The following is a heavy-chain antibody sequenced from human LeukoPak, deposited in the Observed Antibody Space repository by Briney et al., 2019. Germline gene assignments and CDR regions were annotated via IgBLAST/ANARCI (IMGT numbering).Heavy chain of an antibody. D-gene: IGHD1-26*01. CDR2: ISTDNGKT. V-gene: IGHV1-18*01. J-gene: IGHJ4*02. CDR1: GYTFTSYG. Sequence: GASVKVSCKASGYTFTSYGISWVRQAPGQGLEWMGWISTDNGKTNYAQKLQGRVTMTTDTSTSTAYMELRSLRSDDTAVYLCAARSGTYPYYFDYWGQGTLVTVSS. CDR3: AARSGTYPYYFDY.